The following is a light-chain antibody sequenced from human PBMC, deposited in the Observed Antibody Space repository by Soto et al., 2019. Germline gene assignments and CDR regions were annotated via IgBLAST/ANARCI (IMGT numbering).Light chain of an antibody. CDR3: QQYNSYSQT. CDR2: DAS. J-gene: IGKJ1*01. V-gene: IGKV1-5*01. Sequence: DIQLTPSPSTLSASVGDRVTLTCRASQSLNTRLAWYQQRPGKAPKLLIYDASSLESGVPSRFSGSGSGTEFTLTISSLQPDDFATYYCQQYNSYSQTFGQGTKVDIK. CDR1: QSLNTR.